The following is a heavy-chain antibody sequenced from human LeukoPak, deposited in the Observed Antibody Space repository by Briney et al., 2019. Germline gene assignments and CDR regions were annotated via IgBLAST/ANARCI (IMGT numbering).Heavy chain of an antibody. CDR3: AIQPWGSGNNWYFDL. CDR1: VYTFSGFY. CDR2: ISPNSGGT. J-gene: IGHJ2*01. V-gene: IGHV1-2*02. Sequence: ASVRVSYKPSVYTFSGFYIHWVRQAPGQGLEWMGWISPNSGGTDYAQRFQGRVTMTRDTSISTAYMELSSLRSDDTAVYYCAIQPWGSGNNWYFDLWGRGTLVTVSS. D-gene: IGHD7-27*01.